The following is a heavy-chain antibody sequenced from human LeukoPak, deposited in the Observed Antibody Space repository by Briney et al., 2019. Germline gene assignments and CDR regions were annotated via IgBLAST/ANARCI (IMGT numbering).Heavy chain of an antibody. V-gene: IGHV4-30-4*08. D-gene: IGHD1-26*01. Sequence: SQTLSLTCTVSGGSISSGDYYWSWIRQPPGKGLEWIGYIYYSGSTNYNPSLKSRVTISVDTSKNQFSLKLSSVTAADTAVYFCARADSGSYGPVDYWGQGTLVTVSS. CDR3: ARADSGSYGPVDY. CDR2: IYYSGST. J-gene: IGHJ4*02. CDR1: GGSISSGDYY.